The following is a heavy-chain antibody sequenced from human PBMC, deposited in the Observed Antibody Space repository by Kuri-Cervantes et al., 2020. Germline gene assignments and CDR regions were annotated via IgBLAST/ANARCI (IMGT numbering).Heavy chain of an antibody. J-gene: IGHJ4*02. CDR1: GFTFSSYA. Sequence: LSLTCAASGFTFSSYAMHWVRQAPGKGLEWVAVISYDGSNKYYADSVKGRFTISRDNSKNTLYLQMNSLRAEDTAVYYCARVTHREVVPAEDYWGQGTLVTVSS. CDR3: ARVTHREVVPAEDY. V-gene: IGHV3-30-3*01. CDR2: ISYDGSNK. D-gene: IGHD2-2*01.